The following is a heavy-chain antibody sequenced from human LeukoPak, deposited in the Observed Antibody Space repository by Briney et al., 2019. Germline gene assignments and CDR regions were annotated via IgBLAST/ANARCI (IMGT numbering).Heavy chain of an antibody. CDR2: IKQDGSEN. CDR3: ARESNYHGSGTGWFDP. CDR1: GFTFSSYW. Sequence: PGGSLRLSCEASGFTFSSYWMTWVRQAPGKGLEWVANIKQDGSENYYVDSVKGRFTISRDNAKNSLFLQMNNLRAEDTAVYYCARESNYHGSGTGWFDPWGQGTLVTVSS. J-gene: IGHJ5*02. D-gene: IGHD3-10*01. V-gene: IGHV3-7*03.